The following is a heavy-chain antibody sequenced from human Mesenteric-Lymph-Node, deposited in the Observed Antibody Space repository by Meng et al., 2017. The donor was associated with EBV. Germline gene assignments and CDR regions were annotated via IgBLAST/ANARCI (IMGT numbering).Heavy chain of an antibody. CDR1: GASIRGPNL. Sequence: HVQLHEAGTGFVKPSGTRSLPCAVSGASIRGPNLWSWVRQPPGKGLEWIGEVYHSGSTNYNPSLKSRVSMSVDTSKNHFSLKLTSVTAADTAMYYCAEVLNGYYYFDYWGQGTLVTVSS. CDR2: VYHSGST. V-gene: IGHV4-4*02. J-gene: IGHJ4*02. CDR3: AEVLNGYYYFDY. D-gene: IGHD3-22*01.